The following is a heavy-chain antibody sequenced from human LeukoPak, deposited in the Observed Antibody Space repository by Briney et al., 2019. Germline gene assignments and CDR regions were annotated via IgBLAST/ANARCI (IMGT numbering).Heavy chain of an antibody. D-gene: IGHD2-2*01. Sequence: ASVKVSCKASGGTFSSYAISWVRQAPGQGLEWMGRIIPIFGTTNYAQKFQGRVTITTDESTSTAYMELSSLRSEDTAVYYCARGPQGVVPAAMRYYYYMDVWGKGTTVTVSS. CDR2: IIPIFGTT. CDR1: GGTFSSYA. CDR3: ARGPQGVVPAAMRYYYYMDV. J-gene: IGHJ6*03. V-gene: IGHV1-69*05.